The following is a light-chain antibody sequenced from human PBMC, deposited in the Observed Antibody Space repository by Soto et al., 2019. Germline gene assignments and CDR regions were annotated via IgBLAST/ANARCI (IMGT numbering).Light chain of an antibody. CDR3: EQYNNWPPGT. V-gene: IGKV3-15*01. J-gene: IGKJ1*01. CDR2: GAS. Sequence: EIVMTQSPATLSVSPGERATLSCRASQSVSSNFAWYQQKPGQAPRLLIYGASTSATGIPARFSGSGSGTEFTLTISSLQSEDFAVYYCEQYNNWPPGTFGQGTKVEIK. CDR1: QSVSSN.